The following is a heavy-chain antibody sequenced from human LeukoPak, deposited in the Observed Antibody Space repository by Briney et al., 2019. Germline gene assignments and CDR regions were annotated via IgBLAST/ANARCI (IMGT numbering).Heavy chain of an antibody. D-gene: IGHD1-1*01. J-gene: IGHJ4*02. CDR1: GYIFTESY. V-gene: IGHV1-2*06. CDR2: INPIGGGT. CDR3: ARGTTEGDY. Sequence: ASVKVSCKASGYIFTESYIQWVRQAPGQGLEWVGRINPIGGGTNYAQSFEGRVTMPRDTSISTAYMELSRLTSDDTAIYYCARGTTEGDYWGQGTLVTVSS.